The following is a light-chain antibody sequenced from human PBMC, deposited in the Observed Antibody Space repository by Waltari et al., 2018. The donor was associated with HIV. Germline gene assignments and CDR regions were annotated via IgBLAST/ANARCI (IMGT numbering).Light chain of an antibody. CDR3: QQYYSYPFT. Sequence: AIRTTQSPSSFAASTGARVTITCRACQGISSSLAWYQQKPGKAPKLLIYATSTLQSGVPSRFSGSGSGTDFTLTISYLQSEDFATYFCQQYYSYPFTFGPGTKVDIK. V-gene: IGKV1-8*01. CDR1: QGISSS. J-gene: IGKJ3*01. CDR2: ATS.